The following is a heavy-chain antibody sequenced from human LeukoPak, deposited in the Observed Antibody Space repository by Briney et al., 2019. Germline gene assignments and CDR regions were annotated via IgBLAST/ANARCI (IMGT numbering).Heavy chain of an antibody. D-gene: IGHD3-10*01. CDR2: ISYDGSNK. V-gene: IGHV3-30*19. Sequence: GRSLRLSCAASGFTFSSYGMHWVRQAPGKGLEWVAVISYDGSNKYYADSVKGRFTISRDNSKNTLYLQMNSLRAEDTAVYYCARDYTGGHNYYGSGSHAFDIWGQGTMVTVSS. CDR1: GFTFSSYG. CDR3: ARDYTGGHNYYGSGSHAFDI. J-gene: IGHJ3*02.